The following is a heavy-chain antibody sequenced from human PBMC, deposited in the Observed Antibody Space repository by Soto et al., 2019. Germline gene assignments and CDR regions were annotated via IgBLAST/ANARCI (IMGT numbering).Heavy chain of an antibody. CDR2: INHSGST. J-gene: IGHJ5*02. CDR1: GGSFSGYY. CDR3: AGYSSGWYNWFDP. V-gene: IGHV4-34*01. Sequence: SETLSLTCAVYGGSFSGYYWSWIRQPPGKGLEWIGEINHSGSTNCNPSLKSRVTISVDTSKNQFSLKLSSVTAADTAVYYCAGYSSGWYNWFDPWGQGTLVTVSS. D-gene: IGHD6-19*01.